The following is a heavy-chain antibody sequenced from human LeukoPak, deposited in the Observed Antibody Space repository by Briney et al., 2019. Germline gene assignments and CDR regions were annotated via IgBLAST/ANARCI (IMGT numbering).Heavy chain of an antibody. CDR2: ISGSGGST. D-gene: IGHD5-12*01. J-gene: IGHJ3*02. CDR1: GFTFSSYG. Sequence: GGTLRLSCAASGFTFSSYGMSWVRQAPGKGLEWVSAISGSGGSTYCADSVKGRFTISRDNSKNTLYLQMNSLRAEDTAVYYCAKQPYSGYDWDNAFDIWGQGTMVTVSS. V-gene: IGHV3-23*01. CDR3: AKQPYSGYDWDNAFDI.